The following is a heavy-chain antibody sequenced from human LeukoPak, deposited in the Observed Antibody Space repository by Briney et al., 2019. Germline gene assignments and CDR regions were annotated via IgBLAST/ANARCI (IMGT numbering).Heavy chain of an antibody. J-gene: IGHJ4*02. V-gene: IGHV3-20*04. CDR1: GFTFDDYG. CDR2: IKWNGGSI. CDR3: ARDPYGGYMYYFDY. D-gene: IGHD5-12*01. Sequence: GGSLRLSCAASGFTFDDYGMSWVRQAPGKGLEGVAGIKWNGGSIGYADSVKGRFTISRDNAKNSLYLQMNSLRAEDTALYYCARDPYGGYMYYFDYWGQGTLVAVSS.